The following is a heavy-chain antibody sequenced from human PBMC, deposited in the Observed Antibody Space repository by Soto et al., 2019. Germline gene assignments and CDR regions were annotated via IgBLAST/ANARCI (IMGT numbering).Heavy chain of an antibody. CDR3: ATEVVVVVAATLDY. D-gene: IGHD2-15*01. V-gene: IGHV4-39*01. CDR1: GGSISSSSYY. Sequence: QLQLQESGPGLVKPSETLSLTCTVSGGSISSSSYYWGWIRQPPGKGLEWIGSIYYSGSTYYNPSLNSRVTISVDTSKNQFSLKLSSVTAADTAVYYCATEVVVVVAATLDYWGQGTLVTVSS. J-gene: IGHJ4*02. CDR2: IYYSGST.